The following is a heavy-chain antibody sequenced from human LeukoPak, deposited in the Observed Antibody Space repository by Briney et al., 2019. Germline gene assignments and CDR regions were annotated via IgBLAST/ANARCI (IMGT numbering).Heavy chain of an antibody. CDR3: ARASSGYYWDFDY. D-gene: IGHD3-22*01. CDR1: GGSISSNGYY. CDR2: IFYSGST. J-gene: IGHJ4*02. V-gene: IGHV4-39*01. Sequence: SETLSLTCTVSGGSISSNGYYWGWIRRHPGKGLEWIGSIFYSGSTYSNPSLKSRVTISVDTSKTQFSLKLSSVTAADTAVYYCARASSGYYWDFDYWGQGALVTVSS.